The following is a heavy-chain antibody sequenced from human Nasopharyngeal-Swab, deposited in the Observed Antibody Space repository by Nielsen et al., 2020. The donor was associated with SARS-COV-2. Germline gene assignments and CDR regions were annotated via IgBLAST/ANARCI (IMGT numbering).Heavy chain of an antibody. CDR2: FDPEHNEK. CDR1: GYRFTEIS. Sequence: ASVKVSCKVSGYRFTEISMHWVRQAPGEGLEWMGGFDPEHNEKNYAQKFQGRVTMTEDTSTDPAYMELSSLTSEDTAVYYCAGETGDFWSGYEYWGQGTLVSVSS. J-gene: IGHJ4*02. V-gene: IGHV1-24*01. CDR3: AGETGDFWSGYEY. D-gene: IGHD3-3*01.